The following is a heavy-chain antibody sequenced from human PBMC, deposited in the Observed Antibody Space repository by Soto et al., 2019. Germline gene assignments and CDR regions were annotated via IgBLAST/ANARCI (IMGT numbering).Heavy chain of an antibody. J-gene: IGHJ6*02. D-gene: IGHD3-16*01. CDR3: ARGRWGDYFYNYGMDV. CDR1: GGSVSSSNYY. CDR2: THSSGST. V-gene: IGHV4-31*03. Sequence: QVQLQESGPGLVKPSQTLSLTCKVSGGSVSSSNYYWSWIRQHPGKGLEWIGNTHSSGSTNQSPSLXSRIPIXXDTSKNQFSLNLTSVTAADTAVYYCARGRWGDYFYNYGMDVWGQGTTVTVSS.